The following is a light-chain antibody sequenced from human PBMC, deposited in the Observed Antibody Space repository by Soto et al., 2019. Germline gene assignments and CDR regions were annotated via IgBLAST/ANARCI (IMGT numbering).Light chain of an antibody. CDR2: DAS. Sequence: DIQITQSPSTLSASVGDTVTITCRASQSISNRLAWYQQKPGKAPKVVIYDASSLESGVPSRFSGSGSGTEFILTINSLQPDDVATYCCQHYGGMWAFGQGTKVDIK. J-gene: IGKJ1*01. CDR1: QSISNR. V-gene: IGKV1-5*01. CDR3: QHYGGMWA.